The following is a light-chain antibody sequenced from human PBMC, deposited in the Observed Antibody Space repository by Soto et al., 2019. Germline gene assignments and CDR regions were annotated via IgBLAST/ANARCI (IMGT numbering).Light chain of an antibody. J-gene: IGLJ1*01. CDR2: GNK. V-gene: IGLV1-40*01. Sequence: QSVLTQPPSVSGAPGQRVTISCTGSSSNIGAGYDVHWYQQRPGTAPKLLIYGNKNRPSGVPDRFSGSKSGTSASLAITGLQAEDEGDYYCQSYDSSLSVSYVFGTGTKVTVL. CDR3: QSYDSSLSVSYV. CDR1: SSNIGAGYD.